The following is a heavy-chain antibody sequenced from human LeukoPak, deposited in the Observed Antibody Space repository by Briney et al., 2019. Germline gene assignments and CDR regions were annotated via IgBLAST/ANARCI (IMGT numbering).Heavy chain of an antibody. CDR1: GFTFDDYA. V-gene: IGHV3-9*03. CDR3: AKGGGYSYDYYFDY. CDR2: ISWNSGSI. J-gene: IGHJ4*02. D-gene: IGHD5-18*01. Sequence: PGGSLRLSCAASGFTFDDYAMHWVRQAPGKGLEWVSGISWNSGSIGYADSVKGRFTISRDNAKNSLYLQMNSLRAEDMALYYCAKGGGYSYDYYFDYWDQGTLVTVSS.